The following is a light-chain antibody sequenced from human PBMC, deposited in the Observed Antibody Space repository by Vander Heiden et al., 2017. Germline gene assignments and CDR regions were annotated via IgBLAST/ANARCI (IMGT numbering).Light chain of an antibody. J-gene: IGKJ1*01. Sequence: EIVLTQSPATLSVSPGERATLSCRTSQTVSSHLAWYQQKPGQAPMLLIYGASTRSTGVPARFSGSGSGTEFTLTISSLQSEDFAVYYCQQYNDWTTFGQGTTVEIK. CDR1: QTVSSH. CDR2: GAS. CDR3: QQYNDWTT. V-gene: IGKV3-15*01.